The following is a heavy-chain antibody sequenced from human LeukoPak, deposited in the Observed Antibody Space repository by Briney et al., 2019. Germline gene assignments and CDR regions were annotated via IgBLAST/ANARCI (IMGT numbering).Heavy chain of an antibody. V-gene: IGHV3-23*01. CDR3: AKTQWGGGSYYPFDY. Sequence: GGSLRLSCAASGFTFSSYEMNWVRQAPGKGLEWVSAISGSGGSTYYADSVKGRFTISRDNSKNTLYLQMNSLRAEDTAVYYCAKTQWGGGSYYPFDYWGQGTLVTVSS. D-gene: IGHD1-26*01. CDR2: ISGSGGST. CDR1: GFTFSSYE. J-gene: IGHJ4*02.